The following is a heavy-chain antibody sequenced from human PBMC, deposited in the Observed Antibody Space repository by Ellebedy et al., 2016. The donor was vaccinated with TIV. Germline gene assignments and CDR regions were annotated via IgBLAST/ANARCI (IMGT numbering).Heavy chain of an antibody. Sequence: MPSETLSLTCTVSGYSISSGYYWGWIRQPPGKGLVGIGNLYHSGNTYYNTSRKSRATISVDTSKNQFSLNLSSVAAADTAMYYCARVYGGNAYRFYFDYWGQGTLVTVSS. CDR1: GYSISSGYY. D-gene: IGHD4-23*01. V-gene: IGHV4-38-2*02. CDR2: LYHSGNT. CDR3: ARVYGGNAYRFYFDY. J-gene: IGHJ4*02.